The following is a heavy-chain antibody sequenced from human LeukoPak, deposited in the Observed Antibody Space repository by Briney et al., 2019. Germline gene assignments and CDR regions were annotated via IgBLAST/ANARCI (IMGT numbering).Heavy chain of an antibody. V-gene: IGHV3-43*02. CDR3: ARDHVYGGADY. CDR2: TSGDGITT. D-gene: IGHD5/OR15-5a*01. CDR1: GFTFHNYA. J-gene: IGHJ4*02. Sequence: GGTLRLSCAASGFTFHNYAIHWVRQAPGKGLEWVSLTSGDGITTYFADSVKGRFTISRDNSKSSLFLQMNSLRTEDTALYYCARDHVYGGADYWGQGTLVTVSS.